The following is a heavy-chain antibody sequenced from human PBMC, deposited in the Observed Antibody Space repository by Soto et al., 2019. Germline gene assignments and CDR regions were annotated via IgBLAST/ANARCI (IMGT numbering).Heavy chain of an antibody. CDR3: TTGYSGYGQSVAYYYYVMDV. CDR1: GFTFSNAW. J-gene: IGHJ6*02. D-gene: IGHD5-12*01. V-gene: IGHV3-15*01. Sequence: EVQLVESGGGLVKPGGSLRLSCAASGFTFSNAWMSWVRQAPGKGLEWVGRIKSKTDGGTTDYAAPVKGRFTISRDDSKNTLYLQMNSLKTEDTAVHYCTTGYSGYGQSVAYYYYVMDVWGQGTTVTVSS. CDR2: IKSKTDGGTT.